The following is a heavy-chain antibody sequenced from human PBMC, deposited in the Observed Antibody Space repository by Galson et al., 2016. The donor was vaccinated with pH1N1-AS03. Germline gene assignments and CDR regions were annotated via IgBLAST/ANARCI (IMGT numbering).Heavy chain of an antibody. V-gene: IGHV3-74*01. CDR2: IKGGRGDT. D-gene: IGHD6-19*01. CDR3: ARDPDPNNIGWYYFDN. J-gene: IGHJ4*02. CDR1: GFTFSNYW. Sequence: SLRLSCAASGFTFSNYWMHWVRQVPGRGLMWVSGIKGGRGDTRYADSVKGRFIISRDDAKNTLYLQMNSLRAEDTALYYCARDPDPNNIGWYYFDNWGQGILVTVSS.